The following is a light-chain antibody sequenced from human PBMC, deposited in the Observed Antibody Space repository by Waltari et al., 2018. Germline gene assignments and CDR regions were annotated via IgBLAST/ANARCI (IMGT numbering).Light chain of an antibody. CDR2: QAS. V-gene: IGKV1-5*03. Sequence: DIQMTQSPSTLSAYIGDRVTITYRSSKSISSWLAWYQQKQGKAPKLLIYQASSLESGVPSRFSGSGSGTQFTLTISSLQPDDFATYYCQQYNSYPYTFGQGTKLEIK. CDR1: KSISSW. J-gene: IGKJ2*01. CDR3: QQYNSYPYT.